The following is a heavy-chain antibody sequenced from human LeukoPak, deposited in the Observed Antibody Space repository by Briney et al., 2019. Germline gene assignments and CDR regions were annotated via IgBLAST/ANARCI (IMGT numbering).Heavy chain of an antibody. Sequence: NASETLSLTCAVSGGSISSGGYSWSWLRQPPGKGLEWIGYIYHSGSTYYNPSLKSRVTISVDRSKNQFSLKLSSVTAADTAVYYCARENWGRGQIDYWGQGTLVTVSS. CDR3: ARENWGRGQIDY. J-gene: IGHJ4*02. CDR1: GGSISSGGYS. CDR2: IYHSGST. D-gene: IGHD7-27*01. V-gene: IGHV4-30-2*01.